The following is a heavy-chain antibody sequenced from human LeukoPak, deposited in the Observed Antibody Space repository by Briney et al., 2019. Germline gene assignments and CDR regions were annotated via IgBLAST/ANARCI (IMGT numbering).Heavy chain of an antibody. CDR2: IKQDGSEK. D-gene: IGHD6-13*01. J-gene: IGHJ4*02. V-gene: IGHV3-7*03. CDR1: GFTFSSYW. CDR3: AREQQQLVPLFDY. Sequence: RGSLRLSCAASGFTFSSYWMSWVRQAPGKGLEWVANIKQDGSEKYYVDSVKGRFTISRDNAKNSLYLQMNSLRAEDTAVYYCAREQQQLVPLFDYWGQGTLVTVSS.